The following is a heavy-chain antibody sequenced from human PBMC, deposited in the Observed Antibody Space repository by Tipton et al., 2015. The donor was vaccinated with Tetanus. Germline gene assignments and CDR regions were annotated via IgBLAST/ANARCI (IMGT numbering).Heavy chain of an antibody. CDR1: GGSISNYY. Sequence: TLSLTCTVSGGSISNYYWGWIRQPPGKGLEWIGTIYNTGTTYFNPSLKSRVTMSVDTSKQQVSLRLSSVTAAGTAIYYCARHGGRLAYYYYGMDVWGQGTTVTVSS. CDR3: ARHGGRLAYYYYGMDV. D-gene: IGHD3-16*01. J-gene: IGHJ6*02. V-gene: IGHV4-39*01. CDR2: IYNTGTT.